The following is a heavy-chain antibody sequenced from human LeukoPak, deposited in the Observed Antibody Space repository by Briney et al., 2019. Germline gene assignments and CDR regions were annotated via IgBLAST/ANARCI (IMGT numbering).Heavy chain of an antibody. CDR2: IIPIFGTA. D-gene: IGHD3-22*01. J-gene: IGHJ4*02. CDR3: ARDAVDYYDSRGFDY. CDR1: GGTFSSYA. Sequence: SVKVSCKASGGTFSSYAISWVRQAPGQGLEWMGRIIPIFGTANYAQKFQGRVTITTDESTSTAYMELSSLRSEDTAVYYCARDAVDYYDSRGFDYWGQGTLVTVSS. V-gene: IGHV1-69*05.